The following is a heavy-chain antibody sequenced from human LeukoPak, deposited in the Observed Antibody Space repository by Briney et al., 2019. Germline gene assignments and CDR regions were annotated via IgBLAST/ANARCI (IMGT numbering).Heavy chain of an antibody. V-gene: IGHV3-30*02. CDR1: GCTYLSSG. J-gene: IGHJ4*02. CDR3: AKDYDFWSGYYSPTRGYFDY. CDR2: IRFDGCNK. D-gene: IGHD3-3*01. Sequence: GWCLRLSCASSGCTYLSSGMHWVRQAPCRGREGVAFIRFDGCNKHYADSLRDRFTNPRHNHKHTLYLQMNSLRAEDAAVYYCAKDYDFWSGYYSPTRGYFDYWGQGTLVTVSS.